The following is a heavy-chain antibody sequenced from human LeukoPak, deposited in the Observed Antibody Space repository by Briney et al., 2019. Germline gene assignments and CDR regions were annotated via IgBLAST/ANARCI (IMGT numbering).Heavy chain of an antibody. CDR2: IRYDGSNK. J-gene: IGHJ3*02. V-gene: IGHV3-30*02. Sequence: GGSLRLSCEASEFTFSNYWMSWVRQAPGKGLEWVAFIRYDGSNKYYADSVKGRFTISRDNSKNTLYLQMNSLRAEDTAVYYCATSNHGAFDIWGQGTMVTVSS. D-gene: IGHD1-14*01. CDR3: ATSNHGAFDI. CDR1: EFTFSNYW.